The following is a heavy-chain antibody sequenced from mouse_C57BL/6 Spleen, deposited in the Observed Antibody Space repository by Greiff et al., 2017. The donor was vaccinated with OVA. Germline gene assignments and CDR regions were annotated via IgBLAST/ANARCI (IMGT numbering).Heavy chain of an antibody. CDR3: ARDDGSSSYDFDY. Sequence: VQLQESGAELARPGASVKLSCPASGYTFTSYGISWVKQRTGQGLEWIGEIYPRSGNTYYNEKFKGKATLTADKSSRTAYMELRSLTSEDSSGYYCARDDGSSSYDFDYWGQGTTLTVSS. D-gene: IGHD1-1*01. J-gene: IGHJ2*01. CDR1: GYTFTSYG. V-gene: IGHV1-81*01. CDR2: IYPRSGNT.